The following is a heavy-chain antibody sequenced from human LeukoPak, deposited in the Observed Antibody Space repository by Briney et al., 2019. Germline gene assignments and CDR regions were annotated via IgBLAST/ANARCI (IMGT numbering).Heavy chain of an antibody. J-gene: IGHJ3*02. Sequence: ASVKVSCKASGYTFTSYDINWVRQATGQGVEWMGWMNPNSGNTGYAQKFQGRVTITRNTSISTAYMELSSLRSEDTAVYYCAISGSYQGDAFDIWGQGTMVTVSS. CDR3: AISGSYQGDAFDI. CDR2: MNPNSGNT. D-gene: IGHD1-26*01. V-gene: IGHV1-8*01. CDR1: GYTFTSYD.